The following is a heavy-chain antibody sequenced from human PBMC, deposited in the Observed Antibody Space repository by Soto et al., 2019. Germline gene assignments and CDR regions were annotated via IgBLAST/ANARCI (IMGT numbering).Heavy chain of an antibody. Sequence: GASVEVACKASGGPLSSYAISLVRQAPGQGLEWMGGIIPIFGTANYAQKFQGRVTITADESTSTAYMELSSLRSEDTAVYYSARDQPPVSSTRGVNNWFGPRGQGPMVTVSS. D-gene: IGHD2-2*01. J-gene: IGHJ5*01. CDR2: IIPIFGTA. V-gene: IGHV1-69*13. CDR3: ARDQPPVSSTRGVNNWFGP. CDR1: GGPLSSYA.